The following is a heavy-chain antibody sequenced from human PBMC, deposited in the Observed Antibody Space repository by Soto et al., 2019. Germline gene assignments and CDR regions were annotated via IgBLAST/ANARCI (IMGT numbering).Heavy chain of an antibody. CDR1: GYTFTSYG. CDR3: ASGWFGECEYQFDY. Sequence: QVPLVQSGAEVKKPGASVKVSCKPSGYTFTSYGITWVRQAPGQGLEWMGWISAYNGNTNYAQKFQGRVTMTTDTSTSTAYMELRSLGSDDTAVYYCASGWFGECEYQFDYWGQGTLVTVSS. CDR2: ISAYNGNT. D-gene: IGHD3-10*01. J-gene: IGHJ4*02. V-gene: IGHV1-18*01.